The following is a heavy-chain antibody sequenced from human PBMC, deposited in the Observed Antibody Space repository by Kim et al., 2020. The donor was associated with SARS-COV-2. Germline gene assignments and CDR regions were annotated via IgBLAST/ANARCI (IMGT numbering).Heavy chain of an antibody. D-gene: IGHD3-3*01. J-gene: IGHJ5*02. CDR3: AGDRPEWPEWFDH. Sequence: NPSLHSRVPISVDTSKNQFPLGLSSVAAADTAVYYCAGDRPEWPEWFDHWGQGTLVTVSS. V-gene: IGHV4-59*01.